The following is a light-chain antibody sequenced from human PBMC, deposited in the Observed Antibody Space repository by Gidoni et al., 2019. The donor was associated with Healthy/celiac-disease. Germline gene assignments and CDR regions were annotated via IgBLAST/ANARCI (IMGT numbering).Light chain of an antibody. CDR3: QQYYSTPYT. V-gene: IGKV4-1*01. CDR1: QSVLYSANNKNY. CDR2: WAS. Sequence: IVMTQSPASLVVSLGERATINCKSSQSVLYSANNKNYLAWYQQKPGQPPKLLMYWASTREAGVPDRFSGSGSGTDFSLTISSLQAEDVAVYYCQQYYSTPYTFGQGTKLEIK. J-gene: IGKJ2*01.